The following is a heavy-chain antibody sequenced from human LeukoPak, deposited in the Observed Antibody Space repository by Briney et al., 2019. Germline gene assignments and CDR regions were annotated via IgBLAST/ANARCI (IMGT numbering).Heavy chain of an antibody. J-gene: IGHJ6*03. CDR2: ISSDGGST. CDR3: ARSPYESYYYYMDV. V-gene: IGHV3-64*01. D-gene: IGHD2-8*01. CDR1: GFTFSSYA. Sequence: GGSLRLSCAATGFTFSSYAMYWVRQAPGKGLEYVSAISSDGGSTYYANSVEGRFTIFRDNSKNTLYLQMGSLRAEDMAVYYCARSPYESYYYYMDVWGKGTTVTVFS.